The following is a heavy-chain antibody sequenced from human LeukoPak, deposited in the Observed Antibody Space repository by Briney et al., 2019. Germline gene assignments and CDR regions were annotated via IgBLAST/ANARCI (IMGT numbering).Heavy chain of an antibody. J-gene: IGHJ4*02. CDR1: GYSISSGYY. CDR2: IYHSGST. V-gene: IGHV4-38-2*02. Sequence: SETLSLTCTVSGYSISSGYYWGWIRQPPGKGLEWIGSIYHSGSTYYNPSLKSRVTISVDTSKNQFSLKLSSVTAADTAVYYCARLVSGAAAPVDYWGQGTLVTVSS. D-gene: IGHD6-13*01. CDR3: ARLVSGAAAPVDY.